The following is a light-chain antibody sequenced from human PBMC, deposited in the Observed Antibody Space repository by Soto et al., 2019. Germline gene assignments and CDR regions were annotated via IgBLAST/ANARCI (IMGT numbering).Light chain of an antibody. CDR2: VAS. Sequence: DIQMTQSPSSLFASVGDTVTITCRASQTINSYLNWYQQKPGQAPKLLIYVASSLQNGVPSRFRGSGSGTEFTLFISSLEPEDFATYYCQQSYNIPLVFGPGNKLD. CDR3: QQSYNIPLV. J-gene: IGKJ3*01. CDR1: QTINSY. V-gene: IGKV1-39*01.